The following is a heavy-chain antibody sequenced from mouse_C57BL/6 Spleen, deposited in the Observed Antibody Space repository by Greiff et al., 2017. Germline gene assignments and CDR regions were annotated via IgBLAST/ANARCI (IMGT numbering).Heavy chain of an antibody. CDR1: GYSITSGYY. D-gene: IGHD2-4*01. CDR2: ISYDGSN. J-gene: IGHJ4*01. CDR3: ARVMGYDYDVGYAMDY. Sequence: DVQLVESGPGLVKPSQSLSLTCSVTGYSITSGYYWNWIRQFPGNKLEWMGYISYDGSNNYNPSLKNRISITRDTSKNQFFLKLNSVTTEDTATYDGARVMGYDYDVGYAMDYWGQGTSVTVSS. V-gene: IGHV3-6*01.